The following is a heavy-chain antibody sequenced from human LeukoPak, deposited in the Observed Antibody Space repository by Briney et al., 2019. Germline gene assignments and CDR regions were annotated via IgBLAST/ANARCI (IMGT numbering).Heavy chain of an antibody. CDR1: GGTFSSYA. CDR3: ARDYYGSGSYYKPFDY. CDR2: IIPIFGTA. J-gene: IGHJ4*02. Sequence: SVKASCKASGGTFSSYAISWVRQAPGQGLEWMGGIIPIFGTANYAQKFQGRVTITADESTSTAYMELSSLRSEDTAVYYCARDYYGSGSYYKPFDYWGQGTLVTVSS. D-gene: IGHD3-10*01. V-gene: IGHV1-69*13.